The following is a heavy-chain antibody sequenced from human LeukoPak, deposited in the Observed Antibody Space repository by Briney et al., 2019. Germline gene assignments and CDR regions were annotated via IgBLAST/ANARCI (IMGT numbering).Heavy chain of an antibody. CDR2: INPNSGGT. J-gene: IGHJ4*02. CDR1: GGTFSSYA. CDR3: ARGRSRRQWLVNYYFDY. Sequence: ASVKVSCKASGGTFSSYAISWVRQAPGQGLEWMGWINPNSGGTNYAQKFQGRVTMTRDTSISTAYMELSRLRSDDTAVYYCARGRSRRQWLVNYYFDYWGQGTLVTVSS. V-gene: IGHV1-2*02. D-gene: IGHD6-19*01.